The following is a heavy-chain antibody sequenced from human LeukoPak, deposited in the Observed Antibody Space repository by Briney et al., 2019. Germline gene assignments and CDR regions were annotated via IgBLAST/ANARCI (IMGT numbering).Heavy chain of an antibody. D-gene: IGHD3-10*01. CDR3: ARNSLNYYGSDFDY. CDR2: INPNSGGT. CDR1: GYTFTGYY. Sequence: ASVKVSCKASGYTFTGYYMHWVRQAPGQGLECMGRINPNSGGTNYAQKFQGRVTMTRDTSISTAYMELSRLRSDDTAVYYCARNSLNYYGSDFDYWGQGTLVTVSS. J-gene: IGHJ4*02. V-gene: IGHV1-2*06.